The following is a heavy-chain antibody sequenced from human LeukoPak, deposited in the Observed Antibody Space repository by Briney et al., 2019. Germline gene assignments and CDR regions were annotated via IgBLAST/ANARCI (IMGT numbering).Heavy chain of an antibody. CDR1: GGSISSYY. CDR3: ARDRGFESYAFDI. Sequence: SETLSLTCTVSGGSISSYYWSWIRQPPGKGLEWIGYIYYSGSTNYNPSLKSRVTISVDTSKNQFSLKLSSVTAADTAAYYCARDRGFESYAFDIWGQGTMVTVSS. J-gene: IGHJ3*02. CDR2: IYYSGST. D-gene: IGHD3-10*01. V-gene: IGHV4-59*01.